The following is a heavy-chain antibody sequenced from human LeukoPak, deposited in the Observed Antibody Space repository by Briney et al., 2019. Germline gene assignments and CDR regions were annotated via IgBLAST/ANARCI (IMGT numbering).Heavy chain of an antibody. CDR2: ISYDGSNK. V-gene: IGHV3-30*18. J-gene: IGHJ4*02. CDR1: GFTFSSYG. D-gene: IGHD6-19*01. Sequence: PGRSLRLSCAASGFTFSSYGMHWVRQAPGKGLEWVAVISYDGSNKYYADSVKGRFTISRDNSKNTLYLQMNSLRAEDTAVYYCAKGHSSGWWDNFDYWGQGTLVTVSS. CDR3: AKGHSSGWWDNFDY.